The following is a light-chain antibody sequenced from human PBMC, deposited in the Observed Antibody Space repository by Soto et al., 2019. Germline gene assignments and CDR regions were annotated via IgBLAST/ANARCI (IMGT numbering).Light chain of an antibody. CDR3: GSYAGSNNFYV. Sequence: QSALAQAPSASGSPGQSVTISCTGSSSDVGGYNYVSWYQHHPGKAPKLMIYEVSKRPSGVPDRFSGSKSGNTASLTVSGLQAEDESAYYCGSYAGSNNFYVIGTGTRSPS. CDR1: SSDVGGYNY. J-gene: IGLJ1*01. V-gene: IGLV2-8*01. CDR2: EVS.